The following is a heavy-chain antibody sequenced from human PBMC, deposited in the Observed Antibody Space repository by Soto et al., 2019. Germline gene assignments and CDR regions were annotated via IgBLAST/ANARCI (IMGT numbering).Heavy chain of an antibody. V-gene: IGHV3-11*01. CDR3: ARTIEPRGFTTSLVYGLDV. Sequence: PGGSLRLSCAATGFTFSDYYMSWIRQAPGKGLEWISYSSSSGRNIYYADSVKGRFTISRDNAKNSLYLQLTSLRVEDTAVYYCARTIEPRGFTTSLVYGLDVWGQGTTVTVSS. J-gene: IGHJ6*02. D-gene: IGHD3-3*01. CDR2: SSSSGRNI. CDR1: GFTFSDYY.